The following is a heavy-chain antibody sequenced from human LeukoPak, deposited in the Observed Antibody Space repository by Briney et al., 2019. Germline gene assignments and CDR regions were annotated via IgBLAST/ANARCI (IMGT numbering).Heavy chain of an antibody. CDR2: IRYDGSNK. CDR1: GFTFSSYG. CDR3: AKAQDIVVVPALDY. V-gene: IGHV3-30*02. D-gene: IGHD2-2*01. J-gene: IGHJ4*02. Sequence: PGGSLRLSCAASGFTFSSYGMHWVRQAPGKGLEWVAFIRYDGSNKYYADSVKGRFTISRDNSKNTLYLQMNSLRAEDTAVYYCAKAQDIVVVPALDYWGQGTLVTVSS.